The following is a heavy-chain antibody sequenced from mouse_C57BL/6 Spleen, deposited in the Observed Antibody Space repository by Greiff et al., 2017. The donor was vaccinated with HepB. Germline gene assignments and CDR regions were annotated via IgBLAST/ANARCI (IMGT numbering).Heavy chain of an antibody. CDR3: ARLDTDYAMDY. Sequence: QVQLQQSGAELVRPGSSVKLSCKASGYTFTSYWMHWVKQRPIQGLEWIGNIDPSDSETHYNQKFKDKATLTVDKSSSTAYMQLSSLTSEDSAVYYCARLDTDYAMDYWGQGTSVTVSS. J-gene: IGHJ4*01. CDR2: IDPSDSET. V-gene: IGHV1-52*01. CDR1: GYTFTSYW.